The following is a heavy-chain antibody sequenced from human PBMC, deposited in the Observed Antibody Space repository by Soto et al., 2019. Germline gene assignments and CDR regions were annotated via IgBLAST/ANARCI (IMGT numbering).Heavy chain of an antibody. CDR3: ARYYYDSSGYRVNAFDI. CDR1: GFSLSTSGMC. J-gene: IGHJ3*02. V-gene: IGHV2-70*11. Sequence: GSGPTLVNPTQTLTLTCTFSGFSLSTSGMCVSWIRQPPGKALEWLARIDWDDDKYYSTSLKTRLTISKDTSKNQVVLTMTNMDPVDTATYYCARYYYDSSGYRVNAFDIWGQGTMVTVSS. CDR2: IDWDDDK. D-gene: IGHD3-22*01.